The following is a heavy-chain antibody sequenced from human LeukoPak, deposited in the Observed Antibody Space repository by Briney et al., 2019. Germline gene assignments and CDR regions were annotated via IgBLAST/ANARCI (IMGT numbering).Heavy chain of an antibody. D-gene: IGHD2-21*01. CDR3: ARARFCGGDCYSLRNHYYYMDV. Sequence: GSLRLSCAASGFTFSSYEMNWVRQAPGKGLEWIGEINHSGSTNYNPSLKSRVTISVDTSKNQFSLKLSSVTAADTAVYYCARARFCGGDCYSLRNHYYYMDVWGKGTTVTVSS. CDR1: GFTFSSYE. V-gene: IGHV4-34*01. J-gene: IGHJ6*03. CDR2: INHSGST.